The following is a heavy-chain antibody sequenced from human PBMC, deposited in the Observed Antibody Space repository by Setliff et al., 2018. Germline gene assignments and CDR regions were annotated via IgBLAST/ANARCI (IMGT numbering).Heavy chain of an antibody. J-gene: IGHJ6*03. CDR1: GFDFSSYG. D-gene: IGHD3-22*01. V-gene: IGHV3-33*01. Sequence: GGSLRLSCVASGFDFSSYGMHWVRQAPGKGLEWVTLIRYDSSTRHYADSVKGRFSVSRDNSRNTLYLQMNSLRVEDTAVYYCARLALTGYDSSGYYYALEYYYYMDVWGKGTTVTVSS. CDR3: ARLALTGYDSSGYYYALEYYYYMDV. CDR2: IRYDSSTR.